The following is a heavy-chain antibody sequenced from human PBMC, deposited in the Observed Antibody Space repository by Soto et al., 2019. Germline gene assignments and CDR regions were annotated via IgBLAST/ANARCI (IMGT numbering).Heavy chain of an antibody. D-gene: IGHD5-12*01. CDR1: GGSISSSSYY. CDR3: AREGYSGYDSPGYFDY. CDR2: IYYSGNT. Sequence: SETLSLTCTVSGGSISSSSYYWGWIRQPPGKGLEWIGSIYYSGNTYYNPSLKSRVTISVDTAKNQFSLKLSSVTAADTAVYYCAREGYSGYDSPGYFDYWGQGTLVTVSS. J-gene: IGHJ4*02. V-gene: IGHV4-39*02.